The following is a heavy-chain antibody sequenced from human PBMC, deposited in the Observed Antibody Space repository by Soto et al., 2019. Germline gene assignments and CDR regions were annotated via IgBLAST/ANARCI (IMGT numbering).Heavy chain of an antibody. Sequence: ASVKVSWKDSGYVFIGYGISWVSQAIGHGLEWMGLISNYNGNTNYPQNLKGRVTMNTHTSTSTAYMELSSLRSDDTAFYYCARDLDGSGSYYTDYWGPVTLFTVSS. CDR1: GYVFIGYG. V-gene: IGHV1-18*01. J-gene: IGHJ4*01. CDR3: ARDLDGSGSYYTDY. CDR2: ISNYNGNT. D-gene: IGHD3-10*01.